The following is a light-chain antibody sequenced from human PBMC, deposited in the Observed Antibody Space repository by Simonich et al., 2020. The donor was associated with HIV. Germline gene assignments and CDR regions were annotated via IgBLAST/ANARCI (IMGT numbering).Light chain of an antibody. Sequence: EIVLTQSPATLSVSPGARATLSCRARQSVSRNLACYQQKPGQAPRLLIYVAATRASGIPARFSGRGSGTDFTLTISSMQSEDFALYDGQQYNNWPTFGGGTKVEI. J-gene: IGKJ4*01. V-gene: IGKV3-15*01. CDR2: VAA. CDR1: QSVSRN. CDR3: QQYNNWPT.